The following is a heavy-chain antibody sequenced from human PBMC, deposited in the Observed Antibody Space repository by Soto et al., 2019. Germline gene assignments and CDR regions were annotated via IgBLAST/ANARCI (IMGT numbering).Heavy chain of an antibody. CDR1: GFTFSSYA. D-gene: IGHD6-13*01. CDR2: ISGSGGST. Sequence: PGGSLRLSCAASGFTFSSYAMSWVRQAPGKGLEWVSAISGSGGSTYYADSVKGRFTISRDNSKNTLYLQMNSLRAEDTAVYYCAKDPRIAAAGSYYYGMDVWGQGTTVTVSS. J-gene: IGHJ6*02. CDR3: AKDPRIAAAGSYYYGMDV. V-gene: IGHV3-23*01.